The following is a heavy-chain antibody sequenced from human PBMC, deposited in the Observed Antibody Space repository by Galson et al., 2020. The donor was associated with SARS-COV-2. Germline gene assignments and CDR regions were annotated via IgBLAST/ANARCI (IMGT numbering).Heavy chain of an antibody. Sequence: PGGSLRLSCAASGFTFSSYSMNWVRQAPGKGLEWVSSISSSSSYIYYADSVKGRFTISRDNAKNSLYLQMNSLRAEDTAVYYCARDRSLEVLVAAWEARSGSMDVWGQGTTVTVSS. V-gene: IGHV3-21*01. CDR1: GFTFSSYS. CDR3: ARDRSLEVLVAAWEARSGSMDV. CDR2: ISSSSSYI. J-gene: IGHJ6*02. D-gene: IGHD2-15*01.